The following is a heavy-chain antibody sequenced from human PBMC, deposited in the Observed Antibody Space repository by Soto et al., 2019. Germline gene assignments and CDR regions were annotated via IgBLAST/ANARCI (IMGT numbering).Heavy chain of an antibody. CDR3: ARVYGSGSYYAPFDY. J-gene: IGHJ4*02. CDR2: INSDGSST. CDR1: VFTFSSYW. Sequence: GGSLRLSCAASVFTFSSYWMHWVRQAPGKGLVWVSRINSDGSSTSYADSVKGRFTISRDNAKNTLYLQMNSLRAEDTAVYYSARVYGSGSYYAPFDYWGQGTLVTVS. D-gene: IGHD3-10*01. V-gene: IGHV3-74*01.